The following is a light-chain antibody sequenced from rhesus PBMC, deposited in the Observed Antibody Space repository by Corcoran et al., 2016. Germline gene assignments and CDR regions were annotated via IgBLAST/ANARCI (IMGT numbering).Light chain of an antibody. CDR3: QQESNWKPT. CDR2: GES. V-gene: IGKV3-24*04. CDR1: QSVGSY. J-gene: IGKJ4*01. Sequence: EIVMTQSPATLSLSPGERATLSCRASQSVGSYLAWYQQKPGQAPRLLMYGESSRATGIPDRFSGRWSGTEFTLTISSLEPEDVGVYYCQQESNWKPTFGGGTKVEIK.